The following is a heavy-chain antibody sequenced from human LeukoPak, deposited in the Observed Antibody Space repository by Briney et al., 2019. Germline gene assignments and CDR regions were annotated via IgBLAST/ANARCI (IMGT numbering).Heavy chain of an antibody. CDR1: GGSISSSSFY. Sequence: SETLSLTCTVSGGSISSSSFYWGWIRQPPGKGLEWIGSIFSSGSTYYNPSLNSRVTISLDTSKNQFSLKLSSVTAADTAVYYCVRDFSSFDSRDIWGQGTMVTVSS. CDR2: IFSSGST. CDR3: VRDFSSFDSRDI. D-gene: IGHD3-22*01. V-gene: IGHV4-39*07. J-gene: IGHJ3*02.